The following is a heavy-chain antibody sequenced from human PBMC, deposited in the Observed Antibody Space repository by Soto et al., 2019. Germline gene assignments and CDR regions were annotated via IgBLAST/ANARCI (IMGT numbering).Heavy chain of an antibody. CDR3: ARGIAY. V-gene: IGHV4-34*01. Sequence: SETLSLTCAVYGGSFSGYYWSWIRQPPGKGLEWIGEINHSGSTNYNPSLKSRVTISVDTSKNQFSLKLSSVTAADTAVYYCARGIAYWGQGTLVTVSS. CDR2: INHSGST. J-gene: IGHJ4*02. CDR1: GGSFSGYY.